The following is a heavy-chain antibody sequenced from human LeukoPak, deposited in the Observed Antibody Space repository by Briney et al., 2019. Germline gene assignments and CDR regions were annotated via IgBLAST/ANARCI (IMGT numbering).Heavy chain of an antibody. J-gene: IGHJ4*02. CDR3: ARHVTYSSTSSYFDY. CDR2: IYPGGSDT. D-gene: IGHD6-6*01. V-gene: IGHV5-51*01. Sequence: GESLEISCKASGYSFTSYWISCVRQMPGKGLEYMCIIYPGGSDTRCSPSFEGQVTISADKSITTAYLQWSSLKASDTAIYYCARHVTYSSTSSYFDYWGQGTLVTVSS. CDR1: GYSFTSYW.